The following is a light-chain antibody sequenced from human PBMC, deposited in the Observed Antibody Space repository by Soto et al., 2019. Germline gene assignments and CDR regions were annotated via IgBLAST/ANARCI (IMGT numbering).Light chain of an antibody. CDR1: QSISIW. V-gene: IGKV1-5*03. CDR3: QQYSTYTPRT. CDR2: KAS. J-gene: IGKJ1*01. Sequence: DIQMTQSPSTLSASVGDRVTITCRASQSISIWLAWYQQKPGKAPKILIYKASSLESVVPSRFSGSGSGTEFTLTISSLQPDDFATYYCQQYSTYTPRTFGQGTKVDIK.